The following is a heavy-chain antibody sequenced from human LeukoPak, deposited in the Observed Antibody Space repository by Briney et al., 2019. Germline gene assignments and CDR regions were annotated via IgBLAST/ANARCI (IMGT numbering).Heavy chain of an antibody. Sequence: GRSLRLSCAASGFTFSSYAMHWDRQAPGKGLEWVAVISYDGSNKYYADSVKGRFTISRDNSKNTLYLQMNSLRAEDTAVYYCARDPRPFGCSSTDCPRYYFDYWGQGTLVTVSS. J-gene: IGHJ4*02. D-gene: IGHD2-2*01. CDR3: ARDPRPFGCSSTDCPRYYFDY. CDR1: GFTFSSYA. V-gene: IGHV3-30-3*01. CDR2: ISYDGSNK.